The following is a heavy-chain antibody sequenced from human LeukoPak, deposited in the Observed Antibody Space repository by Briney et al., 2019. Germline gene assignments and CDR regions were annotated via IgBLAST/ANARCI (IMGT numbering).Heavy chain of an antibody. CDR3: ARLVRGVIDY. Sequence: PSETLSLTCTVSGGSISSYYWSWIRQPPGKGLEWIGYIYYSGSTNYNPSLKSRVTISVDTSKNQFSLKLSSVTAADTAVYYCARLVRGVIDYWGQGTLVTVSS. V-gene: IGHV4-59*08. CDR1: GGSISSYY. D-gene: IGHD3-10*01. CDR2: IYYSGST. J-gene: IGHJ4*02.